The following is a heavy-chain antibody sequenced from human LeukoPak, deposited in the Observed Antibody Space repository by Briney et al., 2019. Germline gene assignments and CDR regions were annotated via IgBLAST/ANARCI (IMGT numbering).Heavy chain of an antibody. D-gene: IGHD3-10*01. J-gene: IGHJ4*02. V-gene: IGHV4-59*01. CDR1: SGSISSYY. Sequence: SETLSLTCTVSSGSISSYYWSCMRQAPGKGLEWIGYIYYSGSSNYNPSFKSRLTMSVDTSKKQFSLKLSSVTAADTAVYYCARTEYYFDHWGQGSLVTVSS. CDR2: IYYSGSS. CDR3: ARTEYYFDH.